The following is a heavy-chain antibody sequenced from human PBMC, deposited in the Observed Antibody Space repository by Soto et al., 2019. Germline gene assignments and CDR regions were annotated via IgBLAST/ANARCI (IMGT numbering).Heavy chain of an antibody. V-gene: IGHV4-31*03. D-gene: IGHD3-10*01. CDR2: IYYSGST. CDR3: ARAYYYGSGRGRSMDV. CDR1: GGSISSGGYY. J-gene: IGHJ6*02. Sequence: SETLSLTCTVSGGSISSGGYYWSWIRQHPGKGLEWIGYIYYSGSTYYNPSLKSRVTISVDTSKNQFSLKLSSVIAADTAVYYCARAYYYGSGRGRSMDVWGQGITVT.